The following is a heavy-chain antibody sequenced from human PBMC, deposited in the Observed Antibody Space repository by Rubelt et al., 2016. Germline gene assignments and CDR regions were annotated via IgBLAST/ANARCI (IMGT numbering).Heavy chain of an antibody. J-gene: IGHJ4*02. D-gene: IGHD1-14*01. CDR3: AKGVYEFDY. CDR2: ISNSGGSP. Sequence: GKGLEWVSRISNSGGSPQYADSVKGRFTIPRDNSKNTLYLQMNSLTAEDTAVCYCAKGVYEFDYWGQGTLVTVSS. V-gene: IGHV3-23*01.